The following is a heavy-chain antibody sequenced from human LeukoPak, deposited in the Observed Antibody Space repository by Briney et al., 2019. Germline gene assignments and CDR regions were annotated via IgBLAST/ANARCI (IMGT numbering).Heavy chain of an antibody. CDR1: GGSFSGYY. CDR2: INHSGST. Sequence: SETLSLTCAVYGGSFSGYYWSWIRQPPGKGLEWIGEINHSGSTNYNPSLKSRVTISVDKSKSQFSLELTSVTAADTALYYCARGGYCSSTSCYVFDSWGQGTLVTVSS. V-gene: IGHV4-34*01. CDR3: ARGGYCSSTSCYVFDS. D-gene: IGHD2-2*01. J-gene: IGHJ4*02.